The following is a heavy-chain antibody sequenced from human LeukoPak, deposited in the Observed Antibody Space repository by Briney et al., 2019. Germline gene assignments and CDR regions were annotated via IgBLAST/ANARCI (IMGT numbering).Heavy chain of an antibody. CDR3: ARGRGEAAGLDH. CDR1: GGGSFSDYS. CDR2: ITHAAIL. V-gene: IGHV4-34*01. J-gene: IGHJ4*02. Sequence: SEALSLTCAVSGGGSFSDYSWNWIRQSPGKGLEWVGEITHAAILNYNPSLKGRVAISVDTSKSQVSLKLDSMTAADTAMYYCARGRGEAAGLDHWGQGTLVTVSS. D-gene: IGHD6-13*01.